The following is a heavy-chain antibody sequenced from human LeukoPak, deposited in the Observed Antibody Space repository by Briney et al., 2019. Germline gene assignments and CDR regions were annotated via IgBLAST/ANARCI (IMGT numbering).Heavy chain of an antibody. CDR3: ARGVRGYSYGYTYYYYGMDV. CDR2: INHSGST. Sequence: SQTLSLTCTVSGGSISSGGYYWSWIRQPPGKGLEWIGEINHSGSTNYNPSLKSRVTILVDTSKNQFSLKLSSVTAADTAVYYCARGVRGYSYGYTYYYYGMDVWGQGTTVTVSS. V-gene: IGHV4-30-2*01. D-gene: IGHD5-18*01. CDR1: GGSISSGGYY. J-gene: IGHJ6*02.